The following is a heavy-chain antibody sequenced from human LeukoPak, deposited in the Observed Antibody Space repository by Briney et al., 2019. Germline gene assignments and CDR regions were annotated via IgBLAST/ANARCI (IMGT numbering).Heavy chain of an antibody. V-gene: IGHV3-11*04. CDR2: ISSSSSTI. CDR3: ARFSGRN. CDR1: GFTFSDHY. D-gene: IGHD2-15*01. Sequence: GSLRLSCAASGFTFSDHYMRWIRQAPGKGLEWVSYISSSSSTIYYADSVKGRFTISRDNAKNSLYLQMNSLRAEDTAVYYYARFSGRNWGQGTLVTVSS. J-gene: IGHJ4*02.